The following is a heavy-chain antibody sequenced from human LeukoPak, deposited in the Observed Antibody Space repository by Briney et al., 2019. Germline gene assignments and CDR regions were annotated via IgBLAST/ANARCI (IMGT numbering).Heavy chain of an antibody. CDR1: GFTFSSYA. CDR2: ISGSGGST. CDR3: ASFFTRSSMIVVVTNY. D-gene: IGHD3-22*01. J-gene: IGHJ4*02. Sequence: GGSLRLSCAASGFTFSSYAMSWVRQAPGKGLEWVSAISGSGGSTYYADSVKGRFTISRDNSKNTLYLQMNSLRAEDTAVYCCASFFTRSSMIVVVTNYWGQGTLVTVSS. V-gene: IGHV3-23*01.